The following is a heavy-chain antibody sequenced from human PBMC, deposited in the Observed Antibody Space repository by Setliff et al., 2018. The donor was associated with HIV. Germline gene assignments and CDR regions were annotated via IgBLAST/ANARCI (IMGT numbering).Heavy chain of an antibody. V-gene: IGHV4-38-2*01. CDR1: VYSISSGYY. Sequence: SETLSLTCAVSVYSISSGYYWGWIRQPPGKGLEWIGSIYHSGSTYYNPSLKSRVTISVDTSKNQFSLKLSSVTAAETAVYYCVSQPESRWQIEYWGQGTLVTVSS. D-gene: IGHD3-10*01. J-gene: IGHJ4*02. CDR2: IYHSGST. CDR3: VSQPESRWQIEY.